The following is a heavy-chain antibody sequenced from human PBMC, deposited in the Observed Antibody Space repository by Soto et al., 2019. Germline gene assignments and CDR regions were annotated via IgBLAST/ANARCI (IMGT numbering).Heavy chain of an antibody. J-gene: IGHJ4*01. D-gene: IGHD2-21*01. CDR1: GFTFSSYN. CDR3: ARATYFDVDREGFDY. V-gene: IGHV3-48*02. CDR2: ISSTSTII. Sequence: EVYLVESGGGVVQPGGSLRLSCAASGFTFSSYNMNWVRRAPGKGLEWVSYISSTSTIIYYADSVQGRFTISRDNAKNSLFLQMNSLRDEDSAVYSCARATYFDVDREGFDYWGHGTLVTVSS.